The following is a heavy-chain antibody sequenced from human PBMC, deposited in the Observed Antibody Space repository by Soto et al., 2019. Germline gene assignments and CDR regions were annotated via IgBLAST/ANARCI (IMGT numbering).Heavy chain of an antibody. V-gene: IGHV3-30*18. Sequence: GGSLRLSCAASGFTFSSYGMHWVRQAPGKGLEWVAVISYDGSNKYYADSVKGRFTTSRDNSKNTLYLQMNSLRAEDTAVYYCAKDLGEGWIQPWEGYYYYGMDVWGQGTTVTVSS. CDR2: ISYDGSNK. D-gene: IGHD5-18*01. J-gene: IGHJ6*02. CDR3: AKDLGEGWIQPWEGYYYYGMDV. CDR1: GFTFSSYG.